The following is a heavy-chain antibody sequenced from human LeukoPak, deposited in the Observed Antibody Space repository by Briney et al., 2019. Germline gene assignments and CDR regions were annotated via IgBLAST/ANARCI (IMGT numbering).Heavy chain of an antibody. D-gene: IGHD6-13*01. CDR2: IRSKSNNYAT. CDR1: GFTFSGSA. V-gene: IGHV3-73*01. CDR3: TRPLYSSNCFDP. J-gene: IGHJ5*02. Sequence: GGSLRLSCAASGFTFSGSAMHWVRQASGKGLEWVGRIRSKSNNYATAYSESVKGRFTISRDDSKNMAYLQLNSRKTEDTAVYYCTRPLYSSNCFDPWGQGTLVTVSS.